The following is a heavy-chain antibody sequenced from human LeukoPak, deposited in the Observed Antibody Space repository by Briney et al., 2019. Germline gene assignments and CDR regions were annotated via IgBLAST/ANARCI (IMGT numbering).Heavy chain of an antibody. Sequence: SETLSLTCTVSGDSINNYFWSWIRQSPEKGLEWIAYIYYVGRANYNPSLESRVTMSIDTSKNQFSLRLSSVTAADTAVYYCARHILNFGNNSHFDHWGQGILVTISS. CDR2: IYYVGRA. CDR1: GDSINNYF. CDR3: ARHILNFGNNSHFDH. V-gene: IGHV4-59*08. D-gene: IGHD2/OR15-2a*01. J-gene: IGHJ4*02.